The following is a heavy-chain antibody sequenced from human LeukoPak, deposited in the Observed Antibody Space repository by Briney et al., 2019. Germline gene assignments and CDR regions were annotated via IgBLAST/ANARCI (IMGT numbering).Heavy chain of an antibody. V-gene: IGHV3-33*01. CDR1: GFTFSTYG. Sequence: PGRSLRLSCAASGFTFSTYGMHWVRQAPGKGLEWVAVIWPDGSSKYYADSVKGRFTISRDNSRNTLFLQMNNLRAEDTAVYYCASRSPALDYWGQGTLVTVSS. J-gene: IGHJ4*02. CDR2: IWPDGSSK. CDR3: ASRSPALDY. D-gene: IGHD2-2*01.